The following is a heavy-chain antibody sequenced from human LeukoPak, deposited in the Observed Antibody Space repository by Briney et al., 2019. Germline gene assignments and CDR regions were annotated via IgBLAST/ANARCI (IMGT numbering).Heavy chain of an antibody. CDR2: IYNDGRT. J-gene: IGHJ5*02. D-gene: IGHD3-16*01. V-gene: IGHV3-66*01. CDR1: GFTFSTYN. Sequence: GGSLRLSCAASGFTFSTYNMNWVRQAPGKGLEWVSNIYNDGRTYYRDSVKGRFTISRDDSENTLYLQMNNLRAEDTAVYYCARTESYNSAAYNPTWGQGTLVTVSS. CDR3: ARTESYNSAAYNPT.